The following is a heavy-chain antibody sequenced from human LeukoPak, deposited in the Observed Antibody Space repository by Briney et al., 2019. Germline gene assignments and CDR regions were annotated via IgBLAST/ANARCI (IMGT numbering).Heavy chain of an antibody. V-gene: IGHV3-66*01. CDR1: GFTVSSPS. D-gene: IGHD3-10*02. CDR2: IYNGGST. Sequence: GVLRLSCAASGFTVSSPSMSWVRQAPGKGLEWVSIIYNGGSTYYAASVKGRFTIPRDNAKNSLYLQMNSLRAEDTAVYYCAELGITMIGGVWGKRTTVTISS. CDR3: AELGITMIGGV. J-gene: IGHJ6*04.